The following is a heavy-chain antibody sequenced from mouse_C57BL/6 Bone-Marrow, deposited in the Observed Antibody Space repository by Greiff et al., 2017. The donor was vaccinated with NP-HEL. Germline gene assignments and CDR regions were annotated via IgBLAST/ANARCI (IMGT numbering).Heavy chain of an antibody. CDR2: IDPEDGDT. D-gene: IGHD1-1*01. CDR3: TTPIYYYGSSFYWYFDV. Sequence: EVQRVESGAELVRPGASVKLSCTASGFNIKDYYMHWVKQRPEQGLEWIGRIDPEDGDTEYAPKFQGKATMTADTSSNTAYLQLSSLTSEDTAVYYCTTPIYYYGSSFYWYFDVWGTGTTVTVSS. V-gene: IGHV14-1*01. J-gene: IGHJ1*03. CDR1: GFNIKDYY.